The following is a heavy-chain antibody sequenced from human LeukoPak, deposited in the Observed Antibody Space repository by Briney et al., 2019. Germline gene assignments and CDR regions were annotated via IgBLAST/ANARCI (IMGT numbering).Heavy chain of an antibody. J-gene: IGHJ4*02. CDR1: GFTFSSYA. CDR3: AKDLDGWSSSWYEDFDY. D-gene: IGHD6-13*01. Sequence: GGSLRLSCAASGFTFSSYAMSGVRHAPGKRLECVSAISGSGGSTYYADSVKGRFTISRDHSKNTLYLQMNSLRRGDTAVYYCAKDLDGWSSSWYEDFDYWGQGTLVTVSS. V-gene: IGHV3-23*01. CDR2: ISGSGGST.